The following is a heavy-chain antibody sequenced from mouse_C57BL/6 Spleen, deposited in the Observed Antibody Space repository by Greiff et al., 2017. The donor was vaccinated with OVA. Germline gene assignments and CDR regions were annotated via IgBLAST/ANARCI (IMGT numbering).Heavy chain of an antibody. V-gene: IGHV1-5*01. D-gene: IGHD2-4*01. CDR1: GYTFTSYW. CDR3: TEVHYDYGGPYFDV. CDR2: IYPGNSDT. J-gene: IGHJ1*03. Sequence: EVQLQQSGTVLARPGASVKMSCKTSGYTFTSYWMHWVKQRPGQGLEWIGAIYPGNSDTSYNQKFKGKAKLTAVTSASTAYMELSSLTNEDSAVYYCTEVHYDYGGPYFDVWGTGTTVTVSS.